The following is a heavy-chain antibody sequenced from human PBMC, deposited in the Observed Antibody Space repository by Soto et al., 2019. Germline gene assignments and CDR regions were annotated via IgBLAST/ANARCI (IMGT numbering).Heavy chain of an antibody. V-gene: IGHV1-2*04. Sequence: DSVKVSCKASGYTFTGYYMHWVRQAPGQGLEWMGWINPNSGGTNYAQKFQGWVTMTRDTSISTAYMELSRLRSDDTAVYYCESARGDNSSSWYYFDYCGQXTLVTVSS. CDR1: GYTFTGYY. D-gene: IGHD6-13*01. CDR2: INPNSGGT. J-gene: IGHJ4*02. CDR3: ESARGDNSSSWYYFDY.